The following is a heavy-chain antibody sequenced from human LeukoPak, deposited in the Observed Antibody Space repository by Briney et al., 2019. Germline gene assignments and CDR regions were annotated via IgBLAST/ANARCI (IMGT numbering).Heavy chain of an antibody. Sequence: PSETLSLTCAVSGGSISSSNWWSWVRQPPGKGLEWVASIKRDGSEKYYVDSVKGRFTISKDNTKNSLYLQMNSLRAEDTAVYYCAKIHCSGGSCHPPSDFDYWGQGTLVTVSS. CDR3: AKIHCSGGSCHPPSDFDY. CDR2: IKRDGSEK. CDR1: GGSISSSNW. V-gene: IGHV3-7*01. J-gene: IGHJ4*02. D-gene: IGHD2-15*01.